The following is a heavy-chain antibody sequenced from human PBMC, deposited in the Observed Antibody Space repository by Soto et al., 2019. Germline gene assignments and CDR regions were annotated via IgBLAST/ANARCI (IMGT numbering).Heavy chain of an antibody. Sequence: GGSLRLSCAATGFTFSTYWVHWVRQAPGKGLVWVPRINSDGSTTNYADSVKGRFSISRDNSKNTLYLQMDTLRAEDTAVYYCAKNGDFDYDAFDVWGQGTVVTVSS. CDR2: INSDGSTT. J-gene: IGHJ3*01. CDR1: GFTFSTYW. CDR3: AKNGDFDYDAFDV. V-gene: IGHV3-74*01. D-gene: IGHD3-16*01.